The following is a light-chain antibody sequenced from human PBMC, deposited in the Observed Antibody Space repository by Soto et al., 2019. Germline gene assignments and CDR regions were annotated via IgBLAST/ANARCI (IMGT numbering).Light chain of an antibody. V-gene: IGKV1-5*01. CDR3: QQYNSSPWT. CDR1: QSISSW. CDR2: DAS. J-gene: IGKJ1*01. Sequence: DIQMTQSPSTLSASVGDRVTITCRASQSISSWLAWYQQKPGKAPKLLIYDASSLESGVPSRFSGSGSGTEFTLTISSLQPDGFATYYCQQYNSSPWTFGQGTKVDIK.